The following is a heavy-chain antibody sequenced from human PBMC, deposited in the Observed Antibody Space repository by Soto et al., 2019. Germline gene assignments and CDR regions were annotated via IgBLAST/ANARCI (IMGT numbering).Heavy chain of an antibody. CDR2: INSDGSTT. V-gene: IGHV3-74*01. CDR3: ARSPADTGNWFDP. Sequence: EVQLVESGGGLVQPGGSLRLSCAASGFTFSSYWMHWVRQAPGKGLVWVSRINSDGSTTTYADSVKGRFTISRDNAKNTLYLQMNSLRAEDTAVYYCARSPADTGNWFDPWGQGTLVTVSS. J-gene: IGHJ5*02. CDR1: GFTFSSYW. D-gene: IGHD6-13*01.